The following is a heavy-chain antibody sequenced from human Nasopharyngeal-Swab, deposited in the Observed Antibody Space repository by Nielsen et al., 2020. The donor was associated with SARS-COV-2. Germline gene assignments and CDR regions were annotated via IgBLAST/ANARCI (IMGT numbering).Heavy chain of an antibody. V-gene: IGHV3-9*01. J-gene: IGHJ4*02. CDR1: GFTFDDYA. D-gene: IGHD6-19*01. CDR3: AKDNLPIAEAPGI. Sequence: SLKISCAASGFTFDDYAMDWVRQAPGKGLEWVLGISWNSGSIGYAVSVKGRFTIPRDNAKNSLYLQMNSLRAEDTALYYCAKDNLPIAEAPGIWGQGTMVTVSS. CDR2: ISWNSGSI.